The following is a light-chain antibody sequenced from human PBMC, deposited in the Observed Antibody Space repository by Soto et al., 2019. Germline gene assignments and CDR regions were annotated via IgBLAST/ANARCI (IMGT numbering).Light chain of an antibody. CDR2: DAS. CDR3: QQYNSWPWT. V-gene: IGKV1-5*01. J-gene: IGKJ1*01. Sequence: DIQMTQSPSTLSASVGDRVTITCRASQSISSWLAWYQQKPGKAPKLLIYDASSLESGVPSRFSGSGSGTEFTLTISSLQPDDSATYYCQQYNSWPWTFGQGTKVEIK. CDR1: QSISSW.